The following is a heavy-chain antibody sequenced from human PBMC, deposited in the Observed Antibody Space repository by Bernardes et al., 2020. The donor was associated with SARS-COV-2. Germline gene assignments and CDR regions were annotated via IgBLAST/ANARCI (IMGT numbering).Heavy chain of an antibody. Sequence: SEPLSLTCAVSGGSISSYFWTWIRQPAGKLLEWIWRIHSLGNTHYNPSLKSRVALSVDMSKSQFSLKLNSVTAADTAVYYCARDLPADSGRGYDYWGQGILVTVSS. D-gene: IGHD6-25*01. CDR1: GGSISSYF. J-gene: IGHJ4*02. V-gene: IGHV4-4*07. CDR3: ARDLPADSGRGYDY. CDR2: IHSLGNT.